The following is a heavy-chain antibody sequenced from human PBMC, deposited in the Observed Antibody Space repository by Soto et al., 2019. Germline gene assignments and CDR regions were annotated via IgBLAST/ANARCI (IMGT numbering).Heavy chain of an antibody. V-gene: IGHV3-23*01. Sequence: EVQLLESGGGFIHPGGSLRLSCAASGFSFSSFAMNWVRQAPGKGLEWVSIISGSADSTFYADSVKGRFTISRDNSKSTLYLQIDILRVEDTAVYYCAKTRGAMIYAISVYGMDVWGQGTTVTVSS. CDR3: AKTRGAMIYAISVYGMDV. CDR2: ISGSADST. CDR1: GFSFSSFA. D-gene: IGHD2-8*01. J-gene: IGHJ6*02.